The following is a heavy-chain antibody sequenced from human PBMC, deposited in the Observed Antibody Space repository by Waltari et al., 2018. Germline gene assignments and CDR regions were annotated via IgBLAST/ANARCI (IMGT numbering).Heavy chain of an antibody. CDR3: ARSLGLGLDAFDI. CDR1: GYTFTSYA. D-gene: IGHD7-27*01. J-gene: IGHJ3*02. Sequence: QVQLVQSGAEVKKPGASVKVSCKASGYTFTSYAIHWVRQALGQRLEWMGWINAGNGNTKYSQEFQGRVTITMDTSASTAYMELSSLRSEDMAIYYCARSLGLGLDAFDIWGQGTRVTVSS. V-gene: IGHV1-3*03. CDR2: INAGNGNT.